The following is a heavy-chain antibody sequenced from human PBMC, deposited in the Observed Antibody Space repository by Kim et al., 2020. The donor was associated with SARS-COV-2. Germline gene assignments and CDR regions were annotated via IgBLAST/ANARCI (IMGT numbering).Heavy chain of an antibody. CDR2: INTNTGNP. CDR1: GYTFTSYA. CDR3: ARGDFDWSPYYFDY. Sequence: ASVKVSCKASGYTFTSYAMNWVRQAPGQGLEWMGWINTNTGNPTYAQGFTGRFVFSLDTSVSTAYLQISSLKADDTAVYYCARGDFDWSPYYFDYWGQGTLVTVSS. V-gene: IGHV7-4-1*02. D-gene: IGHD3-9*01. J-gene: IGHJ4*02.